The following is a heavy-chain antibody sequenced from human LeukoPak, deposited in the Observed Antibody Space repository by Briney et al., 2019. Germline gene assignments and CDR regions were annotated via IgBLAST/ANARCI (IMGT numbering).Heavy chain of an antibody. J-gene: IGHJ4*02. Sequence: GGSLRLSCAASGFTFSSFALSWVRQAPGKGLVWVSRIASDGSSTTYADSVKGRFSISRDNAKNTLYLQMNSLRAEDTAVYYCAKEGFDSWGQGTLVTVSS. CDR3: AKEGFDS. CDR2: IASDGSST. V-gene: IGHV3-74*01. CDR1: GFTFSSFA.